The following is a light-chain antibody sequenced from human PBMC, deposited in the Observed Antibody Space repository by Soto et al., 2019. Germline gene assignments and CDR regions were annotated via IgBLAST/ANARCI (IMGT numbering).Light chain of an antibody. CDR2: GAS. Sequence: EIVLTQSPATLSVSPGERATLSCRASQSVSSNYLAWYQQKSGQAPRLLVYGASSRATGIPDRFSGSGSGTDFTLTISSLQPGDFATYYCQQSYSTPWTFGQGTKVDIK. J-gene: IGKJ1*01. CDR3: QQSYSTPWT. V-gene: IGKV3D-20*02. CDR1: QSVSSNY.